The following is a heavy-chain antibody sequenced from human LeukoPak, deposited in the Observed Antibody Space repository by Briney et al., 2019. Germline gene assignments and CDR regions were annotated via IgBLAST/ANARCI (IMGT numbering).Heavy chain of an antibody. CDR1: GGSINDYY. CDR2: IYNSGST. Sequence: SETLSLTCAVSGGSINDYYWSWIRQPPGKGLEWIGYIYNSGSTKYNPSLKGRVTISVDTSKNQFSLKLRSVTAADTAVYYCARRHCSGASCFYDSWGQGTLVTVSS. CDR3: ARRHCSGASCFYDS. V-gene: IGHV4-59*08. J-gene: IGHJ4*02. D-gene: IGHD2-15*01.